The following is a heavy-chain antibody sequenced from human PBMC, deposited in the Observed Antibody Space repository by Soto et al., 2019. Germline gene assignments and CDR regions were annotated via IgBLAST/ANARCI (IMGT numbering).Heavy chain of an antibody. J-gene: IGHJ4*02. V-gene: IGHV1-69*01. CDR3: ARGVHYYDSSGYSECDY. Sequence: QVQLVQSGAEVKKPGSSVKVSCKASGGTFSSYAISWVRQAPGQGLEWMGGIIPIFGTANYAQKFQGRVTITADESTSTADMEVSSLRSEHTDVYDCARGVHYYDSSGYSECDYWGQGTLVTVSS. D-gene: IGHD3-22*01. CDR1: GGTFSSYA. CDR2: IIPIFGTA.